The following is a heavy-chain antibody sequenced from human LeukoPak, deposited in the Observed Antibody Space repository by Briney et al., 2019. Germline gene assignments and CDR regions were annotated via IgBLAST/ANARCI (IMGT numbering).Heavy chain of an antibody. CDR3: ARVPSVIDAFDI. Sequence: SQTLSLTCTVSCGSISSGGYYWSWIRQHPGKGLVWIAYIYYTGSTYYNPSLKSRLTISVDRSKNQFSLRLSSMTAADTAVYYCARVPSVIDAFDIWGQGTMVTVSS. CDR1: CGSISSGGYY. D-gene: IGHD2-21*01. CDR2: IYYTGST. J-gene: IGHJ3*02. V-gene: IGHV4-31*03.